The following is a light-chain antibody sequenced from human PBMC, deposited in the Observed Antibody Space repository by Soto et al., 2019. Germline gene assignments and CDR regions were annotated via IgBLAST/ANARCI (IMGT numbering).Light chain of an antibody. CDR1: SSNIGNNY. CDR2: DNN. Sequence: QSVLTQPHSVSAAPGQKVTISCSGTSSNIGNNYVSWYQQLPGTAPKLLIFDNNKRPSGIPDRFSGSKSGTSATLGITGLQTGDEADYYCGTLDSSLSAYVFGTCTQLTVL. CDR3: GTLDSSLSAYV. V-gene: IGLV1-51*01. J-gene: IGLJ1*01.